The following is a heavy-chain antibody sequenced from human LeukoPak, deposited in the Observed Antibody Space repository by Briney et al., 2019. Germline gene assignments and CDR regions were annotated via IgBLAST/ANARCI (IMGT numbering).Heavy chain of an antibody. Sequence: GGSLRLSCVASGFTFTTYAMIWVRQPPGKGPEWVSAISGSGDRTDYADSVRGRFTISRDNSKSTLYLQMNSLRVEDTAIYYCAIREPIGYWGQGSLVTVSP. V-gene: IGHV3-23*01. CDR1: GFTFTTYA. CDR2: ISGSGDRT. D-gene: IGHD6-13*01. CDR3: AIREPIGY. J-gene: IGHJ4*02.